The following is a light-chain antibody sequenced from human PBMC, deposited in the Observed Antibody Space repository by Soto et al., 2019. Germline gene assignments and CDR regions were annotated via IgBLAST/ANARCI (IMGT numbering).Light chain of an antibody. V-gene: IGLV1-40*01. J-gene: IGLJ1*01. Sequence: QSALTQPPSVSGAPGQRVTISCTGSRSNIGAGYAVHWYQQLPGTAPKLLIYGNSNRPSGVPDRFSGSKSGTSASLAITGLQAEDEADYYCQSYDSSLSGYVFGTGTKLTVL. CDR2: GNS. CDR1: RSNIGAGYA. CDR3: QSYDSSLSGYV.